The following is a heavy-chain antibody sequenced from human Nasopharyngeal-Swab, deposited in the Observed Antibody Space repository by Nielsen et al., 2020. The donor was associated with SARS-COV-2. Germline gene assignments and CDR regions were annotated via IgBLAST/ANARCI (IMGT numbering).Heavy chain of an antibody. V-gene: IGHV1-8*01. CDR3: AREGYCSGGSHLLCFYYGMDV. CDR2: MNPNSGNT. J-gene: IGHJ6*02. Sequence: ASVKVSCKASGYTFTSYDINWVRQATGQGLEGMGWMNPNSGNTGYAQKFQGRVTMTRNTSISTAYMELSSLRSEDTAVYYCAREGYCSGGSHLLCFYYGMDVWGQGTTVTVSS. D-gene: IGHD2-15*01. CDR1: GYTFTSYD.